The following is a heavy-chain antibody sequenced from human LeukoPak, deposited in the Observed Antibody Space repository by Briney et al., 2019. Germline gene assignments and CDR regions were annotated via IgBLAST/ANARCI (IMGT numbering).Heavy chain of an antibody. D-gene: IGHD5-24*01. J-gene: IGHJ4*02. V-gene: IGHV1-46*01. CDR2: INPSGGST. CDR1: GYTLTELF. CDR3: ARGVTHSPRDD. Sequence: ASVKVSCKVSGYTLTELFMHWVRQAPGQGLEWMGIINPSGGSTSYAQKFQGRVTMTRDTSTSTVYMELSSLRSEDTAVYYCARGVTHSPRDDWGQGTLVTVSS.